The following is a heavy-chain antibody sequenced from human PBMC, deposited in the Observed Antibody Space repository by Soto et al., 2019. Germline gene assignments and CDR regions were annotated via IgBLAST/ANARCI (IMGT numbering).Heavy chain of an antibody. CDR1: GYTFSGYS. D-gene: IGHD2-21*01. J-gene: IGHJ6*02. CDR2: ISGYNVNT. V-gene: IGHV1-18*04. Sequence: QVVLEQSGGEVKKPGASVKVSCKASGYTFSGYSITWVRQAPGQGLEWMGRISGYNVNTNYSRTLRARLTLTTDTSTSTAYIELRSLTPDDTAGYYCARDVFCGGAPACPNMDVWGQGTTVTVSS. CDR3: ARDVFCGGAPACPNMDV.